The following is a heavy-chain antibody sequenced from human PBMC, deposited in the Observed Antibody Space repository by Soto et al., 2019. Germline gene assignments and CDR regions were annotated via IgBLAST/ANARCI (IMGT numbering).Heavy chain of an antibody. Sequence: GGSLRLSCAASGFTFDDYAMHWVRQAPGKGLEWVSGISWNSGSIGYADSVKGRFTISRDNAKNSLYLQMNSLRAEDTALYYCAKDISLLWPPPIAARPRARPYYFDYWGQGTLVTVSS. CDR1: GFTFDDYA. CDR3: AKDISLLWPPPIAARPRARPYYFDY. J-gene: IGHJ4*02. D-gene: IGHD6-6*01. CDR2: ISWNSGSI. V-gene: IGHV3-9*01.